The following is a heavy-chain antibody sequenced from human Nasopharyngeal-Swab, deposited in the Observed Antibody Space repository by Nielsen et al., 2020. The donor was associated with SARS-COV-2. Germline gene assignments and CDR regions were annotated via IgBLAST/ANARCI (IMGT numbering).Heavy chain of an antibody. Sequence: GESLKISCAASGYTFSSYWMHWVRQSPGKGLLWVSRIDTDGAITNYADSVKGRFTISRDNAKNTLYLQMNSLRADDTAVYYCARDVGGRDNYWGQGALVTVSS. D-gene: IGHD2-15*01. CDR2: IDTDGAIT. V-gene: IGHV3-74*01. J-gene: IGHJ4*02. CDR3: ARDVGGRDNY. CDR1: GYTFSSYW.